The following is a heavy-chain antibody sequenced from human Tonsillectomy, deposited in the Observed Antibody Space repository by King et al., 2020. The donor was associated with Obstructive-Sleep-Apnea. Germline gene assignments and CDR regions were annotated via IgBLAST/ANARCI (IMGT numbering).Heavy chain of an antibody. J-gene: IGHJ4*02. V-gene: IGHV4-59*08. CDR1: GGSISNYY. Sequence: VQLQESGPGLVKPSETLSLTCTVSGGSISNYYWSWIRQSPRKGLEWIAYIDYSGSANSHPSLKSRVTISVATSRNQFSLNLKSVTAADSAMYYCARHYYDSSGYYLRGFDYWGQGIRVTVSS. D-gene: IGHD3-22*01. CDR2: IDYSGSA. CDR3: ARHYYDSSGYYLRGFDY.